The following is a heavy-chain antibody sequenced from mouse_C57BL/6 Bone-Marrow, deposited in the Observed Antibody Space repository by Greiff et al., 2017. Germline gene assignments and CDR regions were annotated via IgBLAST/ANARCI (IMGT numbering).Heavy chain of an antibody. D-gene: IGHD1-1*01. CDR2: IHPNSGST. Sequence: VQLQHPGAELVKPGASVKLSCKASGYTFTSYWMHWVKQRPGQGLEWIGMIHPNSGSTNYNEKFKSKATLTVDKSSSTAYMQLSSLTSEDSAVYYCARDSITTVVSWYFDVWGTGTTVTVSS. CDR1: GYTFTSYW. V-gene: IGHV1-64*01. CDR3: ARDSITTVVSWYFDV. J-gene: IGHJ1*03.